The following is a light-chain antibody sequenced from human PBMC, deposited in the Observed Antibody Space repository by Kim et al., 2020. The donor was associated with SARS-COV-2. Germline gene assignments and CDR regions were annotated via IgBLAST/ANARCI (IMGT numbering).Light chain of an antibody. Sequence: GQKVPVSWSGGTSIMGNNYVSGYQHLPGTAPRLLIYDLVQRPSGIPDRFSGSKSGTTATLDITGLQPEDEADYYCATWDGSLNKGMFGGGTNLTVL. CDR3: ATWDGSLNKGM. J-gene: IGLJ3*02. CDR1: TSIMGNNY. V-gene: IGLV1-51*01. CDR2: DLV.